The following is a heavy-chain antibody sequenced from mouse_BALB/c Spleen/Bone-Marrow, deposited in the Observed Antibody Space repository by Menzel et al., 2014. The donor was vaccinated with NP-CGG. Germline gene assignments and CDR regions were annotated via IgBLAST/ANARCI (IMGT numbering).Heavy chain of an antibody. CDR3: ASGVTTGWFVY. V-gene: IGHV1-76*01. J-gene: IGHJ3*01. D-gene: IGHD2-2*01. CDR2: IYPGSGST. Sequence: VQLQESGAELVRPGASVKLSCKTSGYIFXSYWIHWVKQRSGQGLEWIARIYPGSGSTYYNEKFEGEATLTADKSSSTAYMQLSSLKSEDSAVYFCASGVTTGWFVYWGQGTLVTVSA. CDR1: GYIFXSYW.